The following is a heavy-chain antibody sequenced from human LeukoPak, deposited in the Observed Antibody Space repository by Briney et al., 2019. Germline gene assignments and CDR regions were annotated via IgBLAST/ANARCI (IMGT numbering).Heavy chain of an antibody. CDR2: IWYDGSNK. CDR3: AKGERFPTLIDY. CDR1: GFTFSSYG. V-gene: IGHV3-33*06. D-gene: IGHD5-24*01. Sequence: GGSLRLSCAASGFTFSSYGMHWVRQAPGKGLEGVAVIWYDGSNKYYADSVKGRFTISRDNSKNTLYLQMNSLRAEDTAVYYCAKGERFPTLIDYWGQGTLVTVSS. J-gene: IGHJ4*02.